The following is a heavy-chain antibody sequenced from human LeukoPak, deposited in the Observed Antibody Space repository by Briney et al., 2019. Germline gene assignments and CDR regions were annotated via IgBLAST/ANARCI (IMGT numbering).Heavy chain of an antibody. Sequence: PSETLSLTCTVSGGSISSYYWSWIRQPPGKGLEWIGYVYYSGSTNYNPSLKSRVTISVDTSKNQFSLKLSSVTAAGTAVYYCARAARTDTTVDYWGQGTLVTVSS. CDR1: GGSISSYY. V-gene: IGHV4-59*01. CDR3: ARAARTDTTVDY. J-gene: IGHJ4*02. D-gene: IGHD1-14*01. CDR2: VYYSGST.